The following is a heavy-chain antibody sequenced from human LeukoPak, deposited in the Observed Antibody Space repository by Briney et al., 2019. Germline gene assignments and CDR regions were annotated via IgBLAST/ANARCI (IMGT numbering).Heavy chain of an antibody. V-gene: IGHV4-59*08. J-gene: IGHJ4*02. Sequence: PSETLSLTCTVSGGSISSYYWSWIRQPPGKGLEWIGYIYYSGSTNYNPSLKSRVTIYADTSKNQFSLKLSSVTAADTAVYYCARTGPDTAMVHFDYWGQGTLVTVSS. D-gene: IGHD5-18*01. CDR2: IYYSGST. CDR1: GGSISSYY. CDR3: ARTGPDTAMVHFDY.